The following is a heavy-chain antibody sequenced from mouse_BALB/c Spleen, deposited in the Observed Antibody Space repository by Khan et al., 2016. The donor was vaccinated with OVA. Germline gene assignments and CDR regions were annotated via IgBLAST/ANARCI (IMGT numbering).Heavy chain of an antibody. D-gene: IGHD4-1*01. V-gene: IGHV1-77*01. CDR1: GYTFTDYV. CDR2: IYPGSDGT. J-gene: IGHJ3*01. CDR3: ARAGWDVFAY. Sequence: QIQLQQSGPELVKPGASVKMSCKASGYTFTDYVMNWVKQRTGKGLEWIGQIYPGSDGTYYNAKFKGKATLTADRSSSTAYMQLSSLTSEDSAVYFCARAGWDVFAYWGQGTLVTVSA.